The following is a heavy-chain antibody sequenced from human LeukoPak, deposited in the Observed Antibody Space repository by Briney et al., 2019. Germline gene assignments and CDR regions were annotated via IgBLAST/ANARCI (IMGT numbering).Heavy chain of an antibody. Sequence: SETLSLTCTVSGGSISSYYWSWIRRPPGKGLEWIGYVYYSGSTNYTPSLKSRVTISVDTSKNQFSLKLSSVTAADTAVYYCARHGGPAREFDYWGQGTLDTVSS. CDR3: ARHGGPAREFDY. V-gene: IGHV4-59*08. CDR1: GGSISSYY. CDR2: VYYSGST. J-gene: IGHJ4*02. D-gene: IGHD2-2*01.